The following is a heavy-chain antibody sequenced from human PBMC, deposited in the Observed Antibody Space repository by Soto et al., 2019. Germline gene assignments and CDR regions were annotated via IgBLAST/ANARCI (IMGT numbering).Heavy chain of an antibody. CDR1: GFTFSSYG. Sequence: GGSLRLSCAASGFTFSSYGMHWVRQAPGKGLEWVAVISYDGSNKYYADSVKGRFTISRDNSKNTLYLQMNSLRAEDTAVYYCAKDIGIAARPDYYYYGMDVWGQGTTVTVSS. V-gene: IGHV3-30*18. J-gene: IGHJ6*02. CDR3: AKDIGIAARPDYYYYGMDV. D-gene: IGHD6-6*01. CDR2: ISYDGSNK.